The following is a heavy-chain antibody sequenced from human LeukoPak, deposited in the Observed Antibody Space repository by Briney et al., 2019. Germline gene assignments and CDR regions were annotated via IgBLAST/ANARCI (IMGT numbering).Heavy chain of an antibody. V-gene: IGHV3-7*04. J-gene: IGHJ5*02. CDR1: GFTSKTYW. Sequence: GGSLRLSCAASGFTSKTYWLNWVRQAPGKGLEWVANIKQDRSEKYYVASVKGRFTISTDIAKRSLYLQMNSLRAEDTAVYYCAGGGSWGQGTLVTVSS. CDR2: IKQDRSEK. CDR3: AGGGS.